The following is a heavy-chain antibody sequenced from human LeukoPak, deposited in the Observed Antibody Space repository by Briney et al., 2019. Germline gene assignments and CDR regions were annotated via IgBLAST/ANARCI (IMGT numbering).Heavy chain of an antibody. D-gene: IGHD5-12*01. CDR1: GGTFSSYA. Sequence: SVKVSCKASGGTFSSYAISWVRQAPGQGLEWMGGIIPIFGTANYAQKFQGRVTITADESTSTAYMELSSLRSGDTAVYYCARGGLRSTYYYYMDVWGKGTTVTVSS. J-gene: IGHJ6*03. CDR2: IIPIFGTA. V-gene: IGHV1-69*13. CDR3: ARGGLRSTYYYYMDV.